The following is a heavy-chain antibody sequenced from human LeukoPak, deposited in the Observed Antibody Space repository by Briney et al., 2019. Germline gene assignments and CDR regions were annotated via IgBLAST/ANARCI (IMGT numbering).Heavy chain of an antibody. CDR3: ARARRAFSLYYYYGMDV. CDR2: MNPNGGNT. CDR1: GYTFTSYD. J-gene: IGHJ6*02. D-gene: IGHD3-16*01. Sequence: ASVKVSCKASGYTFTSYDINWVRQATGQGLEWMGWMNPNGGNTGYAQKFQGRVTMTRNTSISTAYMELSSLRSEDTAVYYCARARRAFSLYYYYGMDVWGQGTTVTVSS. V-gene: IGHV1-8*01.